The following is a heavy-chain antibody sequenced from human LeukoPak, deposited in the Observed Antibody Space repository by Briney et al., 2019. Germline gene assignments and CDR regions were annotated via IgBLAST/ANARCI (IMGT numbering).Heavy chain of an antibody. Sequence: GGSLRLSCVASGFTFSSYAMSWVRQAPGKGLEWVSTIAGSGATTYYADSVKGRFTISRDNSKNTLYLQMNSLRAEDTAVYYCAKGVDFWSGHYGNYWGQGTLVTVSS. CDR3: AKGVDFWSGHYGNY. V-gene: IGHV3-23*01. CDR2: IAGSGATT. CDR1: GFTFSSYA. D-gene: IGHD3-3*01. J-gene: IGHJ4*02.